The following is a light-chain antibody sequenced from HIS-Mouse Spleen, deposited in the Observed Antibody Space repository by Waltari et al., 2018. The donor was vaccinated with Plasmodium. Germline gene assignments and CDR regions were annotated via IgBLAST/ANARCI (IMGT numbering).Light chain of an antibody. CDR3: AAWDDRLNGPV. V-gene: IGLV1-36*01. J-gene: IGLJ3*02. CDR2: YDD. CDR1: SSNIGYNA. Sequence: QSVLTQPPSVSEAPRPRVTISCSGSSSNIGYNAVHWYQQLPGKAPKLLIYYDDLLPSGVSDRFSGSKSGTSASLAISGLQSEDEADYYCAAWDDRLNGPVFGGGTKLTVL.